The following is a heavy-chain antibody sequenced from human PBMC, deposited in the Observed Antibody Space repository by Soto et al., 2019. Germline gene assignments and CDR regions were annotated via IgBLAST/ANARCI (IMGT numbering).Heavy chain of an antibody. CDR2: ISGSGGST. V-gene: IGHV3-23*01. Sequence: PGGSLRLSWAASEGTFSSYAMSWVRQAPGKGLEWVSAISGSGGSTYYADSVKGRFTISRDNSKNTLYLQMNSLRAEDTAVYYCAKDRDYYDSSGYGYWGQGTLVTVSS. CDR1: EGTFSSYA. CDR3: AKDRDYYDSSGYGY. J-gene: IGHJ4*02. D-gene: IGHD3-22*01.